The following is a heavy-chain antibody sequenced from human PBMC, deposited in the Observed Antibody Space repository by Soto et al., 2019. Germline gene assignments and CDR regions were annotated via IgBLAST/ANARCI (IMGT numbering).Heavy chain of an antibody. D-gene: IGHD6-13*01. V-gene: IGHV4-59*01. J-gene: IGHJ4*02. CDR3: ARGTSWQLPFDY. CDR2: ISYSGST. Sequence: PSETLSLTCTVSSDSISSYYWSWIRQPPGKRLEWIGYISYSGSTDYNPSLKSRVTISGDTSKNQFSLKVSPVTAADTAVYYCARGTSWQLPFDYWGQGTLVTVSS. CDR1: SDSISSYY.